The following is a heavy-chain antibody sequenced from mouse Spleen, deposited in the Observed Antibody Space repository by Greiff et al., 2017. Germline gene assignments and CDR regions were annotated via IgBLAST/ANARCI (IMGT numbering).Heavy chain of an antibody. D-gene: IGHD4-1*01. CDR3: ASQLTGNSLYAMDY. CDR1: GFSLTSYG. CDR2: IWRGGST. V-gene: IGHV2-5-1*01. J-gene: IGHJ4*01. Sequence: VQRVESGPSLVQPSQSLSITCTVSGFSLTSYGVHWVRQSPGKGLEWLGVIWRGGSTDYNAAFMSRLSITKDNSKSQVFFKMNSLQADDTAIYYCASQLTGNSLYAMDYWGQGTSVTVSS.